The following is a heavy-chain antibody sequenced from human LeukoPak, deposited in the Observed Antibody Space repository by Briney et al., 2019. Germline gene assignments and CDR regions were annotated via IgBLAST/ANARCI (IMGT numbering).Heavy chain of an antibody. J-gene: IGHJ5*02. V-gene: IGHV4-59*08. CDR1: GGSISSYY. D-gene: IGHD3-16*01. Sequence: NTSETLSLTCTVSGGSISSYYWSWIRQPPGKGLEWIGYIFYSGSTNYNPSLKSRVTISVDTSQNQFSLKLSSVTAADTAVYYCARRQGGWFDPWGQGTLVTVSS. CDR2: IFYSGST. CDR3: ARRQGGWFDP.